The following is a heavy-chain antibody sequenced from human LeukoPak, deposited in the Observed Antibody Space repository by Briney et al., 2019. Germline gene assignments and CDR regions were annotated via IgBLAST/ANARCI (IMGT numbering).Heavy chain of an antibody. CDR1: GYTFTSYY. J-gene: IGHJ4*02. D-gene: IGHD5-24*01. Sequence: GASVKVSCKASGYTFTSYYMHWVRQAPGQGLEWMGIINPSGGSTSYAQKFQGRVTMTRDTSTSTVYMELSSLSSEDTAVYYCATHSGRDGYNYRFDYWGQGTLVTVSS. V-gene: IGHV1-46*03. CDR2: INPSGGST. CDR3: ATHSGRDGYNYRFDY.